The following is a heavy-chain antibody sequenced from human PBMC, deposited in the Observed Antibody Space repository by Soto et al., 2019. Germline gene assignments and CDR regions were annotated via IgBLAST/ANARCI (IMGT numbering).Heavy chain of an antibody. D-gene: IGHD6-19*01. CDR3: ARDSGGSSGPNNWFDP. V-gene: IGHV4-61*01. CDR2: IYYSGST. CDR1: GGSVSSGSYY. Sequence: QVQLQESGPGLVKPSETLSLTCTVSGGSVSSGSYYWSWIRQPPGKGLEWIGYIYYSGSTNYNPSLKRRVTISVDTSKSQFSRRRSSVTAADTAVYYCARDSGGSSGPNNWFDPWGQGTLVTVSS. J-gene: IGHJ5*02.